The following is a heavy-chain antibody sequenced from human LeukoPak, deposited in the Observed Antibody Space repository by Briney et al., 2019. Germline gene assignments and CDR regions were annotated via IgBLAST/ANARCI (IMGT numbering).Heavy chain of an antibody. CDR2: IYYTGST. CDR3: ASSEATTTPPPYGMDV. D-gene: IGHD5-12*01. V-gene: IGHV4-31*03. J-gene: IGHJ6*02. CDR1: GGSISSGGYY. Sequence: PSGTLSLTCTVSGGSISSGGYYWSWIRQHPEKGLEWIGYIYYTGSTFYNPSLKSRVIISVDTSRNQLSLRLSSVTVADTAVYYCASSEATTTPPPYGMDVWGQGTTVTVSS.